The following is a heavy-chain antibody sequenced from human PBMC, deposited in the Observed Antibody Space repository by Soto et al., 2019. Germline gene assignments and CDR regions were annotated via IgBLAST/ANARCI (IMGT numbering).Heavy chain of an antibody. D-gene: IGHD6-19*01. CDR3: ARLKVTSGLSY. Sequence: GASVKVSCKASGDTFINYYIHWVRQAPGQGLEWMGTIDPSGTTTFYAQNLQGRVTMTRDTSTGTLYMELSSLRFEDTAVYYCARLKVTSGLSYWGQGTLVTVSS. CDR2: IDPSGTTT. CDR1: GDTFINYY. V-gene: IGHV1-46*01. J-gene: IGHJ4*02.